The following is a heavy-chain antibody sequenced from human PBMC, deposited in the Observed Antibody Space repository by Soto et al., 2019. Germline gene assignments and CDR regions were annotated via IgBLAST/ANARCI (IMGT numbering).Heavy chain of an antibody. CDR2: IYSGGST. CDR3: ASLMVYATNPYAEYFQH. D-gene: IGHD2-8*01. J-gene: IGHJ1*01. V-gene: IGHV3-66*01. CDR1: GFTVSSNY. Sequence: GSLRLSCAASGFTVSSNYMSWVRQAPGKGLEWVSVIYSGGSTYYADSVKGRFTISRDNSKNTLYLQMNSLRAEDTAVYYCASLMVYATNPYAEYFQHWGQGTLVTVSS.